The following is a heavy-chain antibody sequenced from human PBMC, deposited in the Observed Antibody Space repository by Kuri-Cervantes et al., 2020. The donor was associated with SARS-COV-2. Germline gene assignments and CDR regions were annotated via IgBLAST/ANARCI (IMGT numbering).Heavy chain of an antibody. CDR2: IYYSGST. Sequence: SETLSLTCTVSGGSISSYYWSWIRQPPGKALEWIGYIYYSGSTNYNPSLKSRVTISVDTSKNQFSLKLSSVTAADTAVYYCARGVGAAVAGTLITIYYYGMDVWGQGTTVTVSS. D-gene: IGHD6-19*01. CDR3: ARGVGAAVAGTLITIYYYGMDV. V-gene: IGHV4-59*12. J-gene: IGHJ6*02. CDR1: GGSISSYY.